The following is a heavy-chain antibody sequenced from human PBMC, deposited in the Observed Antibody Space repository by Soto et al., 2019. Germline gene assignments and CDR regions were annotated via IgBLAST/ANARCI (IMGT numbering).Heavy chain of an antibody. D-gene: IGHD3-10*01. CDR2: ISPHKDDT. V-gene: IGHV1-18*01. Sequence: ASVKVSCKTSGYTFSSIGISWVRQAPGQGLEWMGWISPHKDDTYYAQRLQGRVTMTTDTSTNTAYMELRSLRSDDTAVYFCARDLDGSGSYFTNYWGPGTLVTVSS. CDR3: ARDLDGSGSYFTNY. J-gene: IGHJ4*02. CDR1: GYTFSSIG.